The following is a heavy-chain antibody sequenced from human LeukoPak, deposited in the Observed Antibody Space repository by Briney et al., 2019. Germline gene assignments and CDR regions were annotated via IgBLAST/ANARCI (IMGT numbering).Heavy chain of an antibody. D-gene: IGHD3-22*01. CDR1: GGSISSYY. J-gene: IGHJ5*02. CDR3: ARQFGYYYDSSGYYWFDP. CDR2: IYYSGST. Sequence: SETLSLTCTVSGGSISSYYWSWIRQPPGKGLEWIGYIYYSGSTNYNPSLKSRVTISVDTSKNQFSLKLSSVTAADTAVYYCARQFGYYYDSSGYYWFDPWGQGTLVTVSS. V-gene: IGHV4-59*08.